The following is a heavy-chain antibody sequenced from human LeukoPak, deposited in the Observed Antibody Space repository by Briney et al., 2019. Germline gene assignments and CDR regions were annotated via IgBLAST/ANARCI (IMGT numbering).Heavy chain of an antibody. CDR1: GYTFTSYA. CDR3: ARDEPRGEYYGSGANAFDI. J-gene: IGHJ3*02. Sequence: ASVKVSCKASGYTFTSYAMNWVRQAPGQGLEWMGWISAYNGNTNYAQKLQGRVTMTTDTSTSTAYMELRSLRSDDTAVYYCARDEPRGEYYGSGANAFDIWGQGTMVTVSS. CDR2: ISAYNGNT. D-gene: IGHD3-10*01. V-gene: IGHV1-18*01.